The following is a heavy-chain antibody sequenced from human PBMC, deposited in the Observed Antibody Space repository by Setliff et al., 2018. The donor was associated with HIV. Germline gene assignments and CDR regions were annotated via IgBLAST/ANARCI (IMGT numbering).Heavy chain of an antibody. D-gene: IGHD3-22*01. CDR1: GGSLSSGSYY. J-gene: IGHJ4*02. CDR2: IYTSGST. V-gene: IGHV4-61*02. CDR3: ARALPYDSSGYYSPFDY. Sequence: SLTCTVSGGSLSSGSYYWSWIRQPAGKGLEWIGRIYTSGSTNYNPSLKSRVTISVDTSRNQFSLNLSSVTAADAAVYYCARALPYDSSGYYSPFDYWGQGTLVTVSS.